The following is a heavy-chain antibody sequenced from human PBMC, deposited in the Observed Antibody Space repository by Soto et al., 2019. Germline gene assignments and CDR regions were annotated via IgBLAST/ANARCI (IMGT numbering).Heavy chain of an antibody. Sequence: SETLSLTCAVSGGSISSSNWWSWVRQPPGKGLEWIGEIYHSGSTNYNPSLKSRVTISVDKSKNQFSLKLSSVTAADTAVYYCASARSSSSKYYYYYYGMDVWGQGITVTVSS. CDR1: GGSISSSNW. J-gene: IGHJ6*02. CDR3: ASARSSSSKYYYYYYGMDV. D-gene: IGHD6-6*01. V-gene: IGHV4-4*02. CDR2: IYHSGST.